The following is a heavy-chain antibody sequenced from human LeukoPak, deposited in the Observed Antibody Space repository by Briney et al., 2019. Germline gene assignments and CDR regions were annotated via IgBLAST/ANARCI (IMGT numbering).Heavy chain of an antibody. CDR1: GFTFSNYA. CDR3: ARDLYDSSGSAFYI. V-gene: IGHV3-30-3*01. D-gene: IGHD3-22*01. J-gene: IGHJ3*02. Sequence: GGSLRLSCAASGFTFSNYAMHWVRQAPGKGLEWVAVISYDGSNKYYADSVKGRFTISRDNSKNTLYLQMNSLRAEDTAVYYCARDLYDSSGSAFYIWGQGTMVTVSS. CDR2: ISYDGSNK.